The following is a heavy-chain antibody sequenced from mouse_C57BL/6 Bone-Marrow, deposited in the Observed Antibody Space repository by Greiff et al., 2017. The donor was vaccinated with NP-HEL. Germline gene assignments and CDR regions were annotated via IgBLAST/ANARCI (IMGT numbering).Heavy chain of an antibody. Sequence: VQLQQPGAELVKPGASVKLSCKASGYTFTSYWMHWVKQRPGQGLEWIGMIHPNSGSTNYNEKFKSKATLTVDKSSSTAYMQLSSLTSEDAAVYYCARRTTVHAMDYWGQGTSVTVSS. CDR2: IHPNSGST. CDR3: ARRTTVHAMDY. CDR1: GYTFTSYW. V-gene: IGHV1-64*01. J-gene: IGHJ4*01. D-gene: IGHD1-1*01.